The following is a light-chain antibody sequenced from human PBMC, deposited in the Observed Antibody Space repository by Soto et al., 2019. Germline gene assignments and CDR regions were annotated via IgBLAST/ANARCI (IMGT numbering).Light chain of an antibody. CDR1: QSVSSY. V-gene: IGKV3-15*01. CDR2: GAS. J-gene: IGKJ4*01. CDR3: QQYNTWPRS. Sequence: EIVLTQSPATLSLSPGERATLSCRASQSVSSYLAWYQQKPGQAPRLLIYGASTRVTGIPARFSGSGSGTEFTLTIGSLQSEDFAVYSCQQYNTWPRSFGGGTKVEI.